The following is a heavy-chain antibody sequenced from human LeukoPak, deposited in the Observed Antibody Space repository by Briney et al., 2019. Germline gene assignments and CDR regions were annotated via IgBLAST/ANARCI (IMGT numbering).Heavy chain of an antibody. D-gene: IGHD3-10*01. Sequence: PSETLSLTCTVSGGSIIDYYWNWIRQSAGKGLEYIGRISGGGATSYNPSLQSRITMSVGTSKNQFSLHLTSVTAADTAIYYCAREILVPGVNLVNWFDSWGQGFLVTVSS. J-gene: IGHJ5*01. CDR3: AREILVPGVNLVNWFDS. CDR1: GGSIIDYY. V-gene: IGHV4-4*07. CDR2: ISGGGAT.